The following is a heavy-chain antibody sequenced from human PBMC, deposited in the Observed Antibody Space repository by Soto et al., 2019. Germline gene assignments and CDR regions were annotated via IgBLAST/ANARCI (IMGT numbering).Heavy chain of an antibody. D-gene: IGHD2-2*01. CDR2: IYPGDSDT. Sequence: GESLKISCKGSGYSFTSYWIGWVRQVPGKGLEWMGIIYPGDSDTRYSPSFQGQVTISADKSISTAYLQWSSLKASDTAMYYCARGQLQWVNWFDPWGQGTLVTVSS. CDR3: ARGQLQWVNWFDP. V-gene: IGHV5-51*01. J-gene: IGHJ5*02. CDR1: GYSFTSYW.